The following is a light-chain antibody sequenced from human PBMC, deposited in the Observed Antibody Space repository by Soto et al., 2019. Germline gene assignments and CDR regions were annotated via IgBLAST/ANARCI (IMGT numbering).Light chain of an antibody. CDR2: GAS. CDR1: QSVTNNY. J-gene: IGKJ1*01. CDR3: QQYGSSPWT. V-gene: IGKV3-20*01. Sequence: EIVLTQSPDTLSLSPGERGTLSCGASQSVTNNYLAWYQQIPGQAPRLLIYGASTRATGIPDRFSGSGSGTDFTLTISRLEPADFAVYYCQQYGSSPWTFGQGTKVEVK.